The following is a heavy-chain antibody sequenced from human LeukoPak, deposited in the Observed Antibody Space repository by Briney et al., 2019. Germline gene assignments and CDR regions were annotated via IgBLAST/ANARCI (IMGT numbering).Heavy chain of an antibody. CDR1: GFTFSSYG. V-gene: IGHV3-30*02. CDR3: ARESCGGDCYSDYYYYMDV. D-gene: IGHD2-21*02. Sequence: GGSLRLSCAASGFTFSSYGMHWVRQAPGKGLEWVAFIRYDGSNKYYADSVKGRFTISRDNSKNTLYLQMNSLRAEDTAVYYCARESCGGDCYSDYYYYMDVWGKGTTVTVSS. CDR2: IRYDGSNK. J-gene: IGHJ6*03.